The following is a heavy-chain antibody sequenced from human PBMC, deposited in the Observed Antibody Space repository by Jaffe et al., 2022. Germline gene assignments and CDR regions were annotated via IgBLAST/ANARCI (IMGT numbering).Heavy chain of an antibody. V-gene: IGHV4-38-2*01. CDR3: ARHDRHGDWYNWFDP. CDR2: IYHSGST. J-gene: IGHJ5*02. CDR1: GYSISSGYY. Sequence: QVQLQESGPGLVKPSETLSLTCAVSGYSISSGYYWGWIRQPPGKGLEWIGSIYHSGSTYYNPSLKSRVTISVDTSKNQFSLKLSSVTAADTAVYYCARHDRHGDWYNWFDPWGQGTLVTVSS. D-gene: IGHD4-17*01.